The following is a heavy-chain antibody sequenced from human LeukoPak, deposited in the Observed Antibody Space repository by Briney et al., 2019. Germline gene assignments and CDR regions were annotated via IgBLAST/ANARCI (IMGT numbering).Heavy chain of an antibody. Sequence: PETLSLTCTVSGGSISSSNYYWGWIRQPPGKGLEWIGSIEYSGSTHYNPSLKSRVTVSVDTSKNQFTVNLSSVTAADTAVYYCTRHFGSGRDDYWGQGTLVTVSS. CDR2: IEYSGST. V-gene: IGHV4-39*01. D-gene: IGHD3-10*01. CDR3: TRHFGSGRDDY. CDR1: GGSISSSNYY. J-gene: IGHJ4*02.